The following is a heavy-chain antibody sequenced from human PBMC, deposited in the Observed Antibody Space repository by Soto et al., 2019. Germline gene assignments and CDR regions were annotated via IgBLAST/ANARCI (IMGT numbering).Heavy chain of an antibody. D-gene: IGHD1-26*01. V-gene: IGHV3-23*03. CDR3: ASVVGSTALVGIDS. CDR1: GFSFSSHA. CDR2: INSDGSDA. J-gene: IGHJ4*02. Sequence: GGSLRLSCEASGFSFSSHAMTWVRQAPGKGLDWVSGINSDGSDAYYSDSVKGRYTISRDNSKNTLYLQMNSLTAEDTAVYFCASVVGSTALVGIDSWGRGALVTVSS.